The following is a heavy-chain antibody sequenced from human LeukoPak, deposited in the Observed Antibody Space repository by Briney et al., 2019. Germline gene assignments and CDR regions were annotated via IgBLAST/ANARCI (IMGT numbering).Heavy chain of an antibody. CDR3: ARDVTLIAAAGTIYYFDY. Sequence: GASVKVSCKASGGTFSSYAISWVRQAPGQGLEWMGGIIPIFGTANYAQKFQGRVTITADESTSTAYMELSSLRSEDTAVYYCARDVTLIAAAGTIYYFDYWGQGTLVTVSS. CDR2: IIPIFGTA. J-gene: IGHJ4*02. CDR1: GGTFSSYA. V-gene: IGHV1-69*13. D-gene: IGHD6-13*01.